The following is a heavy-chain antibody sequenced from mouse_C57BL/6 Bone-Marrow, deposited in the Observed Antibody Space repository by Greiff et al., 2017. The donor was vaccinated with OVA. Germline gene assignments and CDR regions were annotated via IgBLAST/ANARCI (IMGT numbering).Heavy chain of an antibody. CDR3: ARDADYYCGSSHWYFDV. V-gene: IGHV7-1*01. D-gene: IGHD1-1*01. Sequence: EVKVVESGGGLVQSGRSLRLSCATSGFTFSDFYMEWVRQAPGKGLEWIAASRNKANDYTTEYSASVKGRFIVSRDTSQSILYLQMNALRAEDTDIYYCARDADYYCGSSHWYFDVWGTGTTVTVSS. CDR1: GFTFSDFY. J-gene: IGHJ1*03. CDR2: SRNKANDYTT.